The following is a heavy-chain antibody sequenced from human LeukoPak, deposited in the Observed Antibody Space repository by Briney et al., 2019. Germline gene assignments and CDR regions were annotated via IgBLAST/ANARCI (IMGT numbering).Heavy chain of an antibody. CDR2: IYSGGST. CDR1: GFTVPGNN. D-gene: IGHD3-22*01. V-gene: IGHV3-66*01. J-gene: IGHJ4*02. Sequence: GGPWSFSWEAPGFTVPGNNRSWVGQVPGKGWRWVSVIYSGGSTYHADSVKGRFTISRDNSKNTLYLQMNSLRAEDTAVYYCAREVYYDSSGYYYSDFWGQGTLVTVSS. CDR3: AREVYYDSSGYYYSDF.